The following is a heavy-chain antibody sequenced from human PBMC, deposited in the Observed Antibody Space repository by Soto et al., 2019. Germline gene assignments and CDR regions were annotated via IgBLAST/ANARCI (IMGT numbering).Heavy chain of an antibody. Sequence: QVQLVESGGGVVQPGRSLRLSCAASGFTFNTYGMHWVRQAPGKGLEWVAVIWFDGSNKYYADSVKGRFTISRDNSKNTLYLQMNSLRAEDTAVYYCVRGLFDWLSNALDYYGMDVWGQGTSVTVSS. D-gene: IGHD3-9*01. V-gene: IGHV3-33*01. CDR2: IWFDGSNK. CDR3: VRGLFDWLSNALDYYGMDV. J-gene: IGHJ6*02. CDR1: GFTFNTYG.